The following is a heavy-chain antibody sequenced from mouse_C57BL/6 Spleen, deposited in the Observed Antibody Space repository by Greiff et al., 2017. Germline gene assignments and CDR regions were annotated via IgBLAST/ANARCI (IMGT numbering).Heavy chain of an antibody. D-gene: IGHD1-1*01. CDR2: IDPEDGDT. CDR1: GFNIKDYY. V-gene: IGHV14-1*01. Sequence: EVQLQQSGAELVRPGASVKLSCTASGFNIKDYYMHWVKQRPEQGLEWIGRIDPEDGDTEYAPKFQGKDTMTADTSSNTAYLQLSSLTSEDTAVYYCTTPYYYGSSYPFAYWGQGTLVTVSA. J-gene: IGHJ3*01. CDR3: TTPYYYGSSYPFAY.